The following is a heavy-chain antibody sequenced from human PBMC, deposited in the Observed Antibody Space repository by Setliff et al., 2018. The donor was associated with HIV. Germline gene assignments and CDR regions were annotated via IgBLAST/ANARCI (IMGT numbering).Heavy chain of an antibody. Sequence: GGSLRLSCVVSGFTFSDYYMSWIRQAPGKGLEWVSYISSSGSTMYYADSAKGRFTISRDNAKNSVYLQMNSLSPEDTAVYYCARGGRGSGSLPYYMDVWGKGTTVTVS. CDR3: ARGGRGSGSLPYYMDV. CDR1: GFTFSDYY. D-gene: IGHD3-10*01. V-gene: IGHV3-11*04. CDR2: ISSSGSTM. J-gene: IGHJ6*03.